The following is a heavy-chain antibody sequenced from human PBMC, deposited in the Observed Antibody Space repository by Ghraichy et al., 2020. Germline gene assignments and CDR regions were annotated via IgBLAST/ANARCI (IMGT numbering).Heavy chain of an antibody. J-gene: IGHJ5*02. CDR1: GGTFSSYA. Sequence: SVKVSCKASGGTFSSYAISWVRQAPGQGLEWMGTIIPILGIANYAQKFQGRVTITADKSTSTAYMEMSSLRSEDTAVYYCARGPLTRGSLGDPWGQGTLVTVSS. CDR3: ARGPLTRGSLGDP. D-gene: IGHD2-8*02. CDR2: IIPILGIA. V-gene: IGHV1-69*04.